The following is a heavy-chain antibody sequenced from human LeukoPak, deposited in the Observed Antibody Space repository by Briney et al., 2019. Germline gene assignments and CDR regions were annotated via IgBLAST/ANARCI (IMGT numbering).Heavy chain of an antibody. Sequence: GGSLRLSCAASGFTFSSYSMSWVRQAPGKRLEWVSSISSSSSYIYYADSVKGRFTISRDNAKNSLYLQMNSLRAEDTAVYYCAREGGYSYGSQTIDYWGQGTLVTVSS. V-gene: IGHV3-21*01. J-gene: IGHJ4*02. CDR2: ISSSSSYI. CDR1: GFTFSSYS. D-gene: IGHD5-18*01. CDR3: AREGGYSYGSQTIDY.